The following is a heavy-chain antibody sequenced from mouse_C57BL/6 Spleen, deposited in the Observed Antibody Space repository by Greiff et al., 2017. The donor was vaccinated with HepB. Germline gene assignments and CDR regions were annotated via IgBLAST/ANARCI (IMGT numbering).Heavy chain of an antibody. Sequence: QVQLQQPGAELVKPGASVKLSCKASGYTFTSYWMQWVKQRPGQGLEWIGEIDPSDSYTNYNQKFKGKATLTVDTASSTADMQLSSLTSEDSAVYCCAKPYDVYPAWFAYWGQGTLVTVSA. CDR3: AKPYDVYPAWFAY. CDR2: IDPSDSYT. J-gene: IGHJ3*01. V-gene: IGHV1-50*01. D-gene: IGHD2-3*01. CDR1: GYTFTSYW.